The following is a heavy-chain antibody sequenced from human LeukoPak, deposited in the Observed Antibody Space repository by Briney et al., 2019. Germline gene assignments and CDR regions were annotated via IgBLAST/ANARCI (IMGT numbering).Heavy chain of an antibody. CDR1: GFTFSSYD. CDR2: ISYDGSNK. CDR3: AKEVVGYKNFDY. D-gene: IGHD2-15*01. V-gene: IGHV3-30*18. Sequence: PGGSLRLSCAASGFTFSSYDMHWVRQAPGKGLEWVAIISYDGSNKYYADSVKGRFTISRDNSKNTLYLQMNSLRAEDTAVYYCAKEVVGYKNFDYWGQGTLVTVSS. J-gene: IGHJ4*02.